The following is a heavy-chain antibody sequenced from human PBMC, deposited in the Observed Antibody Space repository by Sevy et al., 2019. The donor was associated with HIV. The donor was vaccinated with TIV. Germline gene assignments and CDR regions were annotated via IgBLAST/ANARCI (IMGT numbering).Heavy chain of an antibody. Sequence: GGSLRLSCAASGFTFSNYWMTWVRQAPGKGLEWVANIKRGGSEKYYVDSVKGRFTISRDNAKNSLYLQMNSLRAEDTALYYCARDCNSASCLWGLDVWGQGTTVTVSS. CDR3: ARDCNSASCLWGLDV. CDR1: GFTFSNYW. D-gene: IGHD1-26*01. V-gene: IGHV3-7*03. CDR2: IKRGGSEK. J-gene: IGHJ6*02.